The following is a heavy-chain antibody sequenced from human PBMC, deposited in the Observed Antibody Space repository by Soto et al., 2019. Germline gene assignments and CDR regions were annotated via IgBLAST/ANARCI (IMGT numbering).Heavy chain of an antibody. D-gene: IGHD3-22*01. J-gene: IGHJ4*02. CDR1: GYTFTSYA. CDR2: INAGNGNT. V-gene: IGHV1-3*01. Sequence: ASVKVSCKASGYTFTSYAMHWVRQAPGQRLEWMGWINAGNGNTKYSQKFQGRVTITRDTSASTAYMELSSLRSEDTAVYYCARLGEDYYDSSGYYHPDYWGQGTLLTVSS. CDR3: ARLGEDYYDSSGYYHPDY.